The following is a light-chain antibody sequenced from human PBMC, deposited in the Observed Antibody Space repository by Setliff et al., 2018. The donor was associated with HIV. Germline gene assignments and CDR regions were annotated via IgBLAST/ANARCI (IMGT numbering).Light chain of an antibody. Sequence: QSALTQPASVSGSPGQSITISCTGPSSDIGTSNFVSWYQQHPGKAPKLIIYGVTNRPSGVSNRFSGSKSGNTASLTISGLQAEDEADYYCSSYTSSTPLYVFGTGTKVTVL. V-gene: IGLV2-14*03. J-gene: IGLJ1*01. CDR1: SSDIGTSNF. CDR3: SSYTSSTPLYV. CDR2: GVT.